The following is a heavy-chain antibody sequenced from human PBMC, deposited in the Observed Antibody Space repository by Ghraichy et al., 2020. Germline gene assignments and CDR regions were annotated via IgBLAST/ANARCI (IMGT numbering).Heavy chain of an antibody. D-gene: IGHD3-9*01. CDR1: GFSVSNYW. Sequence: LSLTCAASGFSVSNYWMSWVRQAPGKGLEWVANIKQDGRDKYYLDSVEGRFTISRDNAKNSLFLQMNSLRAEDTAVYYCARGPTYVLTGYPIDCWGQGTLVTVSS. J-gene: IGHJ4*02. CDR3: ARGPTYVLTGYPIDC. V-gene: IGHV3-7*01. CDR2: IKQDGRDK.